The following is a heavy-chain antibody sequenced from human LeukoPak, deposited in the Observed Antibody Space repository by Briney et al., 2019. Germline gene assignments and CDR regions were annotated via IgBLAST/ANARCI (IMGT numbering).Heavy chain of an antibody. V-gene: IGHV1-18*01. CDR2: ISAYNGNR. CDR3: ARDTYGGNSDLKIDY. Sequence: ASVKVSCTASGYSFTSYGVSWVRQAPGQGLEWMGWISAYNGNRNYPQKFQGRVTMTTDTSTSTAYMELRSLRSDDTAVYYCARDTYGGNSDLKIDYWGQGTLVTVSS. CDR1: GYSFTSYG. J-gene: IGHJ4*02. D-gene: IGHD4-23*01.